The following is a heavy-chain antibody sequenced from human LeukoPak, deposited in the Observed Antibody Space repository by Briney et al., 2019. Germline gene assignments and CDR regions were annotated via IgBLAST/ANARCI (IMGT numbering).Heavy chain of an antibody. J-gene: IGHJ6*02. Sequence: ASVKVSCKASGYTFTGYYMHWVRQAPEQGLEWMGRINPNSGGTNYAQKFQGRVTMTRDTSISTAYMELSRLRSDDTAVYYCARDLEGYCSGGSCPPHYYYYGMDVWGQGTTVTVSS. CDR3: ARDLEGYCSGGSCPPHYYYYGMDV. D-gene: IGHD2-15*01. CDR1: GYTFTGYY. CDR2: INPNSGGT. V-gene: IGHV1-2*06.